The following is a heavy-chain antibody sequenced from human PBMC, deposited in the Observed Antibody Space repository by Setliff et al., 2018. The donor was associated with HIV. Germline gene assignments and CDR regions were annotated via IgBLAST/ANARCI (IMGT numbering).Heavy chain of an antibody. CDR2: IYHSGST. D-gene: IGHD6-19*01. Sequence: PSETLSLTCAVSGYSISSGYYWGWIRQPPGKGLEWIGSIYHSGSTYYNPSLKSRVTISVDTSKNQFSLQLSSVTPEDTAVYYCASGAVAATGHYYYYYMDVWGKGTTVTVS. V-gene: IGHV4-38-2*01. J-gene: IGHJ6*03. CDR1: GYSISSGYY. CDR3: ASGAVAATGHYYYYYMDV.